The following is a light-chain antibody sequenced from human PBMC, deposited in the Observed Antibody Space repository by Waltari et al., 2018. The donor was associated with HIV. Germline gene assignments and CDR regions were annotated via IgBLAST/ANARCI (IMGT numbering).Light chain of an antibody. Sequence: DIQMTQSPSSLSASVGDRVTITCRASQSISSYLNWYQQKPGKAPKLLIYAASSLQSGVPSRFSGSGSGTDFTLTINSLQPEDFATYYCQQSYSTMYTFGQGTKLEIK. J-gene: IGKJ2*01. CDR2: AAS. CDR1: QSISSY. CDR3: QQSYSTMYT. V-gene: IGKV1-39*01.